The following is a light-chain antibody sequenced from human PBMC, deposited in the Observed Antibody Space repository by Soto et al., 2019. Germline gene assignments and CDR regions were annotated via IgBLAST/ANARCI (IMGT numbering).Light chain of an antibody. CDR3: SSYAGAHIV. V-gene: IGLV2-8*01. CDR2: DVS. CDR1: SSDVGGYNY. J-gene: IGLJ1*01. Sequence: QSALTQPPSASGSPGQSVTISCTGTSSDVGGYNYVSWYQQHPGKAPKLMIYDVSQRPSGVPDRFSGSKSGNTASLTVSGLQFDDDADAYSSSYAGAHIVFVTGTKVT.